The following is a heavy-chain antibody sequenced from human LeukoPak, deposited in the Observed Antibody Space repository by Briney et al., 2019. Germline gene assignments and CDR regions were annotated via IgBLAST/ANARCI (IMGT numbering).Heavy chain of an antibody. CDR3: AKDRRPSYYDSSGYSDY. V-gene: IGHV3-30*02. CDR1: GFTFSSYG. CDR2: IRYDGSNK. D-gene: IGHD3-22*01. Sequence: PGGSLRLSCAASGFTFSSYGMHSVRQAPGKGLEWVALIRYDGSNKYYADSVKGRFTISRDNSKNTLYLQMNSLRAEDTAVYYCAKDRRPSYYDSSGYSDYWGQGTLVTVSS. J-gene: IGHJ4*02.